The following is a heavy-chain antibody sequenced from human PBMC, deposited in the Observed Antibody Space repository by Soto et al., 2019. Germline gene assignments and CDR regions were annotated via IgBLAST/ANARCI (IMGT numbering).Heavy chain of an antibody. J-gene: IGHJ3*02. CDR2: MNPNSGNT. CDR1: GYTFNRHD. CDR3: AREGLYGIIHDNTFDI. V-gene: IGHV1-8*01. D-gene: IGHD3-22*01. Sequence: QVQLVQSGAEVKRSGASVRISCKASGYTFNRHDINWVRQDTGQGPEWIGWMNPNSGNTGYAQKLQGRVTMTRNLHLTTAYMDLSGLTSEVTAIYYCAREGLYGIIHDNTFDIWGQGTMVSVSS.